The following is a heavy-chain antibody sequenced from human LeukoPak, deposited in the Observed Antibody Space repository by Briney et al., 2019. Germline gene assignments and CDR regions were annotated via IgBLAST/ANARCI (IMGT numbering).Heavy chain of an antibody. CDR1: GFTFTSYA. J-gene: IGHJ4*02. Sequence: GGSLRLSCAASGFTFTSYAMSWVRQAPGKGLKWVSGIRGSDSSTYYAASVKGRFTISRDTSRNTVYLQMNSLRDEDTAVYFCAKVRRLTTVTAGYFDSWGQGTLVTVSS. D-gene: IGHD4-17*01. CDR2: IRGSDSST. V-gene: IGHV3-23*01. CDR3: AKVRRLTTVTAGYFDS.